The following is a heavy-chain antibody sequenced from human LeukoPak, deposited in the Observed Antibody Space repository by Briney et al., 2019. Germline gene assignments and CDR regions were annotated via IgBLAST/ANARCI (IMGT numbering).Heavy chain of an antibody. CDR2: ISGSGGST. J-gene: IGHJ4*02. Sequence: PGGSLRLSCAASGFTFSSYAMSWVRQAPGKGLEWVSAISGSGGSTYYADSVKGRFTISRDNSKNTLYLQMNSLRAEDTAVYYCANDYDFWSGYYTGWDYWGQGTLVTVSS. V-gene: IGHV3-23*01. CDR1: GFTFSSYA. CDR3: ANDYDFWSGYYTGWDY. D-gene: IGHD3-3*01.